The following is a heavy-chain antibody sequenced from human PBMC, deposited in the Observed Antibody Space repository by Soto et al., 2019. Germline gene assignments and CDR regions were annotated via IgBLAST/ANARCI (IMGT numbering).Heavy chain of an antibody. Sequence: GSLRLSCAASGFTFSSYAMSWVRQAPGKGLEWVSAISGSGGSTYYADSVKGRFTISRDNSKNTLYLQMNSLRAEDTAVYYCANPDYSNYVLFDYWGQGTLVTVSS. CDR3: ANPDYSNYVLFDY. CDR1: GFTFSSYA. J-gene: IGHJ4*02. CDR2: ISGSGGST. D-gene: IGHD4-4*01. V-gene: IGHV3-23*01.